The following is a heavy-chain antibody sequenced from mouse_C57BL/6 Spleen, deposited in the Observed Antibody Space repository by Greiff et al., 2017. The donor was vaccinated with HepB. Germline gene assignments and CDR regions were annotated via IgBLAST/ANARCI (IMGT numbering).Heavy chain of an antibody. CDR3: AREGLVWYFDV. CDR2: IYPRSGNT. CDR1: GYTFTSYG. V-gene: IGHV1-81*01. J-gene: IGHJ1*03. D-gene: IGHD2-2*01. Sequence: QVQLQQSGAELARPGASVKLSCKASGYTFTSYGISWVKQRTGQGLEWIGEIYPRSGNTYYNEKFKGKATLTADKSSSTAYMELRSLTSEDSAVYFCAREGLVWYFDVWGTGTTVTVSS.